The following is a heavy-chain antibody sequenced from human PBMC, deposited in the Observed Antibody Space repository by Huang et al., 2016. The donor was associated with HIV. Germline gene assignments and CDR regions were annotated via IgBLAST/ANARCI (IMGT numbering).Heavy chain of an antibody. V-gene: IGHV3-7*01. CDR3: ATKTAGMDI. Sequence: VESGGRSVQPGGSIRLSCVGSTFTFGAYWMSWVRQPPGKGLEWVANIKQDENEKYYVDSVKGRFNISRDNAKKVLFLEMDALRVEDMAIYFCATKTAGMDIWGQGTTVIVSS. J-gene: IGHJ6*02. CDR2: IKQDENEK. CDR1: TFTFGAYW.